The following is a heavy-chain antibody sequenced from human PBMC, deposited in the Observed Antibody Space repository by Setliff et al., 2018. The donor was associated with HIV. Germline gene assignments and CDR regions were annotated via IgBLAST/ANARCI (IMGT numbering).Heavy chain of an antibody. CDR2: INQDGSEK. CDR3: ATRVVVAATLAEYDY. D-gene: IGHD2-15*01. Sequence: GGSLRLSCAASGFTFSTYWVSWVRQAPGKGLQWVANINQDGSEKYYVDSVKGRFTISRDNAKNSLYLQMNSLRAEDTAVYYCATRVVVAATLAEYDYWGQGTLVTVSS. CDR1: GFTFSTYW. V-gene: IGHV3-7*01. J-gene: IGHJ4*02.